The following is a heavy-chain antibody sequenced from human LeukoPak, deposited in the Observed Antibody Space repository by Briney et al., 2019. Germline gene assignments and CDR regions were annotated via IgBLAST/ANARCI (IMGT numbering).Heavy chain of an antibody. V-gene: IGHV4-59*01. Sequence: SETLSLTCTVSGGSISSYYCSWIRQPPGKGLEWIGYIYYSGSTNYNPSLKSRVTISLDTSKNQFSLKLSSVTAADTAVYYCASGDSSGYYRGMDVWGQRTTLTVSS. J-gene: IGHJ6*02. CDR1: GGSISSYY. CDR3: ASGDSSGYYRGMDV. CDR2: IYYSGST. D-gene: IGHD3-22*01.